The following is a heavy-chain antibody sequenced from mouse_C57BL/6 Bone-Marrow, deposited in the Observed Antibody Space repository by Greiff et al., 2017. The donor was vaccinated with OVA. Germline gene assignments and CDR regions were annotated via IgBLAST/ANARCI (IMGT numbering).Heavy chain of an antibody. V-gene: IGHV1-69*01. D-gene: IGHD1-1*02. J-gene: IGHJ3*01. Sequence: VQLQQPGAELVMPGASVKLSCKASGYTFTSYWMHWVKQRPGQGLEWIGEIDTSDSYPNYNQKFKGKSTLTVDKSSSTAYMQLSSLISEDSAVYYCASSGGYGAYWGQGTLVTVSA. CDR2: IDTSDSYP. CDR3: ASSGGYGAY. CDR1: GYTFTSYW.